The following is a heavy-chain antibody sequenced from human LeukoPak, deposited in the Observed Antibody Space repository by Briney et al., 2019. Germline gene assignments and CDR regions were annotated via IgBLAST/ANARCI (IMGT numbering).Heavy chain of an antibody. V-gene: IGHV3-48*04. Sequence: GGSLRLSCLASGFYFGGHAMHWLRQAPGKGLEWVAYITYGSDTIFYAGSVKGRFTVSRDNAKNSPYLQMDSLRAEDTAVYYCATYHLGSYFRDPFDHWGQGTLVTVSS. J-gene: IGHJ4*02. CDR3: ATYHLGSYFRDPFDH. D-gene: IGHD3-10*01. CDR1: GFYFGGHA. CDR2: ITYGSDTI.